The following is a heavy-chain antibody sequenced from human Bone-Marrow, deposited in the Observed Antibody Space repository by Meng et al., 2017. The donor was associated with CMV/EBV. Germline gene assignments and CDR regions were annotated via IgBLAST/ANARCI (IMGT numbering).Heavy chain of an antibody. D-gene: IGHD5-24*01. V-gene: IGHV4-30-4*08. CDR3: ARNVESYFEY. Sequence: SEPLSLTCTVSGGSISSGDYDWSWIRQPPGRGLEWIGHISDSGRTHYNSPLKSRVTISIDSSKNQFSLKLRSVTAADTAVYYCARNVESYFEYWGQGMLVTVSS. J-gene: IGHJ4*02. CDR2: ISDSGRT. CDR1: GGSISSGDYD.